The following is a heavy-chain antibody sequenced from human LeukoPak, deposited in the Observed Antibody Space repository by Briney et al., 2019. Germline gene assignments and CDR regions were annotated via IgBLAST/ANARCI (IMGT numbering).Heavy chain of an antibody. Sequence: SETLSLTCTVSGGSISRYYWSWIRQSPGKGLEWIGYIYRSGTTNYNPSLKSRLTISVDTSKNQFSLKLSSVTAADTAVYYCARGDPQTTVPEGMDVWGQGTTVTVSS. D-gene: IGHD4-17*01. CDR1: GGSISRYY. V-gene: IGHV4-59*01. J-gene: IGHJ6*02. CDR3: ARGDPQTTVPEGMDV. CDR2: IYRSGTT.